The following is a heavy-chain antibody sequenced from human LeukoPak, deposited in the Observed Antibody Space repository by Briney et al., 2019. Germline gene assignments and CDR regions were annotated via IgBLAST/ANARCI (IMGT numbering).Heavy chain of an antibody. V-gene: IGHV4-4*02. J-gene: IGHJ5*02. CDR2: ISHRGTT. CDR1: GDSMSNYW. CDR3: ARGSGNDYFGSGPIDKWFDP. D-gene: IGHD3-10*01. Sequence: SETLSLTCDVSGDSMSNYWWSWVRQPPGKGLEWIGEISHRGTTNYSPSLKSRVTISVDRSKNQFSLKLSSVTAADTAVYYCARGSGNDYFGSGPIDKWFDPWGQGTLVTVSS.